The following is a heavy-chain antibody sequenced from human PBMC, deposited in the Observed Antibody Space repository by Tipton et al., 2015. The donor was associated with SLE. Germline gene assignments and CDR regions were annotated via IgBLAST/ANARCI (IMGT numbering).Heavy chain of an antibody. CDR3: ARESRMSIAGGRDAFDI. V-gene: IGHV3-48*03. CDR1: GFTFSSYE. CDR2: ISSSGSTI. Sequence: SLRLSCAASGFTFSSYEMNWVRQAPGKGLEWVSYISSSGSTIYYADPVKGRFTISRDNAKNSLYLQMNSLRAEDTAVYYCARESRMSIAGGRDAFDIWGQGTMVTVSS. J-gene: IGHJ3*02. D-gene: IGHD6-6*01.